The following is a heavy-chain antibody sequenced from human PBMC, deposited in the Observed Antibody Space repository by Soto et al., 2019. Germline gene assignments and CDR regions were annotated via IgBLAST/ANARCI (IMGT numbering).Heavy chain of an antibody. Sequence: GGSLRLSCAASGFTFSTYGMHWVRQAPGKGLEWVAVIWYDGTNKYYADSVKGRFTISRDNSKNTLYLQMNSLRAEDTAVYYCARDYSGYDQRAGYWGQGTLVTVSS. CDR2: IWYDGTNK. CDR3: ARDYSGYDQRAGY. D-gene: IGHD5-12*01. V-gene: IGHV3-33*01. J-gene: IGHJ4*02. CDR1: GFTFSTYG.